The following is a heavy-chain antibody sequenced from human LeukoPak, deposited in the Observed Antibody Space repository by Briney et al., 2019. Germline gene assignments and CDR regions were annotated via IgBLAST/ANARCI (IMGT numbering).Heavy chain of an antibody. D-gene: IGHD6-19*01. V-gene: IGHV3-23*01. J-gene: IGHJ4*02. CDR2: ISSSGGST. CDR1: GFTFSSYA. Sequence: PGGSRRLSCAASGFTFSSYAMSWVRQAPGKGLEWVSAISSSGGSTYYADSVKGRFTISRDNSKNTLYLQMNSLIAEDTAVYYCAKSYSSGWYFDYWGQGTVVSVSS. CDR3: AKSYSSGWYFDY.